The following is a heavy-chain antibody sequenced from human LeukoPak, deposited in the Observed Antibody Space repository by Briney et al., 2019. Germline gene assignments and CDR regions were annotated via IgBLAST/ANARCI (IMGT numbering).Heavy chain of an antibody. D-gene: IGHD6-19*01. CDR1: GFTFSSYA. CDR3: AKDLTPFQWLVSPSDY. Sequence: GGSLRLSCAASGFTFSSYAMSWVRQAPGRGLEWVSAISGSGGSTYYAASVKGRFTISRDNSKNTLYLQMNSLRAEDTAVYYCAKDLTPFQWLVSPSDYWGQGTLVTVSS. CDR2: ISGSGGST. V-gene: IGHV3-23*01. J-gene: IGHJ4*02.